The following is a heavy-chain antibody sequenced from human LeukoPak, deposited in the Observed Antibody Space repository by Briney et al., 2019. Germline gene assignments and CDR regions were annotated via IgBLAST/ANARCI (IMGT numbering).Heavy chain of an antibody. CDR3: ARDYENWFDP. CDR2: IISSGSYI. D-gene: IGHD3-16*01. Sequence: GGSLRLSCAASGFTFSSYTMNWVRQAPGKGLEWVSSIISSGSYIYYADSVKGRFTISRDNAKNSLSLQMNSLRAEDTAVYYCARDYENWFDPWGQGTLVTVSS. V-gene: IGHV3-21*03. J-gene: IGHJ5*02. CDR1: GFTFSSYT.